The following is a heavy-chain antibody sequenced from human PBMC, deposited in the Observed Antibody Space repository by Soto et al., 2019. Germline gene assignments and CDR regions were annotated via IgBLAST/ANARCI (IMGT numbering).Heavy chain of an antibody. CDR2: MNPNSGNT. V-gene: IGHV1-8*01. D-gene: IGHD2-2*01. CDR1: GYTFTSYD. J-gene: IGHJ6*03. CDR3: AREEYQLLSSYYYYMDV. Sequence: GASVKVSCKASGYTFTSYDINWVRQATGQGLEWMGWMNPNSGNTGYAQKFQGRVTMTRNTSISTAYMELCSLRSEDTAVYYCAREEYQLLSSYYYYMDVWGKGTTVTVSS.